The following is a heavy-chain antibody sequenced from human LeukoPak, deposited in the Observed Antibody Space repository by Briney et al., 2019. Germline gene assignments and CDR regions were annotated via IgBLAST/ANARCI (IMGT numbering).Heavy chain of an antibody. CDR3: ARDGTKDYDFWSGYYNYYYYGMDV. V-gene: IGHV4-4*07. CDR2: IYTSGST. Sequence: PSETLSLTCTVSGGSISSYYWSWIRQPAGKGLEWIGRIYTSGSTNYNPSLKSRVTMSVDTSKNQFSLKLSPVTAADTAVYYCARDGTKDYDFWSGYYNYYYYGMDVWSQGTTVTVSS. J-gene: IGHJ6*02. D-gene: IGHD3-3*01. CDR1: GGSISSYY.